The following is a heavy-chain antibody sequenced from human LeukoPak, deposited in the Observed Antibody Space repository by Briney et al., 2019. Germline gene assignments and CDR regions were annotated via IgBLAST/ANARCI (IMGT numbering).Heavy chain of an antibody. CDR2: IYYSGST. CDR1: GGSISRGGYY. V-gene: IGHV4-31*03. CDR3: ARGYSYALFDY. Sequence: SQTLSLTCNVSGGSISRGGYYWSWIRQHPGKGLEWIGYIYYSGSTYYNPSLKSRVTISEDTSKNQFSLKLSSVTAADTAVYYCARGYSYALFDYWGQGTLVTVSS. D-gene: IGHD5-18*01. J-gene: IGHJ4*02.